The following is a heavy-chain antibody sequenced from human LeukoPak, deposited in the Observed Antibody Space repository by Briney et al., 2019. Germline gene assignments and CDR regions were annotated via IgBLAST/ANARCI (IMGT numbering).Heavy chain of an antibody. CDR1: GGSISSGSYH. Sequence: SQTLSLTCTVSGGSISSGSYHWSWLRQPAGKGLEWIGRIYTSGSTNYNPSLKSRVSISVDTSKNQFSLKLSSVTAADTAVYYCAREGITMVRGVLRWGQGTLVTVSS. CDR3: AREGITMVRGVLR. D-gene: IGHD3-10*01. V-gene: IGHV4-61*02. J-gene: IGHJ4*02. CDR2: IYTSGST.